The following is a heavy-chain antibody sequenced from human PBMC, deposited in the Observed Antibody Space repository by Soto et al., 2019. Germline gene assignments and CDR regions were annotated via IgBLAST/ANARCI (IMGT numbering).Heavy chain of an antibody. CDR1: GNSQSKLHW. Sequence: TETLYLKGAVTGNSQSKLHWCSRVRECTGKALEWLGEIFYSGSTKYNPSLNSRVTISADQSKNHLSLRLSSVTAADTAVYFCVHYGGDPDYHYFWGQG. D-gene: IGHD4-17*01. CDR3: VHYGGDPDYHYF. V-gene: IGHV4-4*01. CDR2: IFYSGST. J-gene: IGHJ4*01.